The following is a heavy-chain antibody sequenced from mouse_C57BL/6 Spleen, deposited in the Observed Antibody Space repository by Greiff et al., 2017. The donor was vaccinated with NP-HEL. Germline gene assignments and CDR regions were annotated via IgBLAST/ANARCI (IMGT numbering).Heavy chain of an antibody. D-gene: IGHD2-5*01. Sequence: QVQLQQSGAELVRPGASVTLSCKASGYKFTDYEMQWVKQRHVNGGEGIGAMDPEAGGTAYNQKFKGKAILTADKSSSTAYMELRSLTSEDSAVYYCTKPHSNSFAYWGQGTLVTVSA. CDR1: GYKFTDYE. V-gene: IGHV1-15*01. CDR3: TKPHSNSFAY. CDR2: MDPEAGGT. J-gene: IGHJ3*01.